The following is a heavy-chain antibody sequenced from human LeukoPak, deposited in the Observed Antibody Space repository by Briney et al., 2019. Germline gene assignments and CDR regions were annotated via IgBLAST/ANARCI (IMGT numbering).Heavy chain of an antibody. CDR3: ARDGYCTNGVCYDYGMDV. CDR2: ISGSGGST. Sequence: GGSLRLSCAASGFTFSSYAMSWARQAPGKGLEWVSAISGSGGSTYYADSVKGRFTISRDNAKNTLYLQMNSPRAEDTAVYYCARDGYCTNGVCYDYGMDVWGQGTTVTVSS. D-gene: IGHD2-8*01. V-gene: IGHV3-23*01. CDR1: GFTFSSYA. J-gene: IGHJ6*02.